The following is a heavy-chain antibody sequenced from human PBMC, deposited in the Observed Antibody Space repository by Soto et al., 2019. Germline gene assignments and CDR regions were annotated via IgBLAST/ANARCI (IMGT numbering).Heavy chain of an antibody. Sequence: QVQLQESGPGLVKPSQTLSLTCTVSGGSISSGDYYWSWIRQLPGKALEWVGYIYYSGSTYYNPYLKSRVTISVDTSKNQFSLKLSSVTAADTAVYYCARPPRYSPHAFDIWCQGTMVTVSS. V-gene: IGHV4-30-4*01. CDR1: GGSISSGDYY. CDR2: IYYSGST. J-gene: IGHJ3*02. D-gene: IGHD6-13*01. CDR3: ARPPRYSPHAFDI.